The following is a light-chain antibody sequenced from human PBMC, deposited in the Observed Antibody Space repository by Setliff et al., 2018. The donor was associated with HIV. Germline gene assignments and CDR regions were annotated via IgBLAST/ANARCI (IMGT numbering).Light chain of an antibody. V-gene: IGLV2-8*01. J-gene: IGLJ2*01. CDR2: EVS. CDR3: SSYGGSDNLL. Sequence: QSALTQPASVSGSPGQSITISCTGTSTDVGGYDHVSWYQQHPGKPPKVVISEVSQRPSGVPDRFSGSKSGNTAFLTVSCLQSEDEADYYCSSYGGSDNLLFGGGTKVTVL. CDR1: STDVGGYDH.